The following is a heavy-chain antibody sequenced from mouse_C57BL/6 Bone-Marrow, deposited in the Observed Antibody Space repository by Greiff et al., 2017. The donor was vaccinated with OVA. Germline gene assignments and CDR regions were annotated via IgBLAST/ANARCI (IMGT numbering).Heavy chain of an antibody. CDR3: ARSYYDYDKFAY. V-gene: IGHV1-26*01. Sequence: VQLQQPGPELVKPGASVKISCKASGYTFTDYYMNWVKQSHGKSLEWIGDINPNNGGTSYNQKFKGKATLTVDKSSSTAYMELRSLTSEDSAVYYCARSYYDYDKFAYWGQGTLVTVSA. CDR1: GYTFTDYY. CDR2: INPNNGGT. J-gene: IGHJ3*01. D-gene: IGHD2-4*01.